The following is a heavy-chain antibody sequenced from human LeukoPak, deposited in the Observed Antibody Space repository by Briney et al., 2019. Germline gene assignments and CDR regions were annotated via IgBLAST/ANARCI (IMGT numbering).Heavy chain of an antibody. Sequence: GGSLRLSCAASGFTFSSYEMNWVRQAPGKGLEWVSYISSSAEIVFYTDSVKGRFTVSRDNAKNSLYLQMNSLRVEDTAIYYCARQRYSSSPYGMDVWGQGTTVTVSS. J-gene: IGHJ6*02. CDR3: ARQRYSSSPYGMDV. V-gene: IGHV3-48*03. CDR1: GFTFSSYE. CDR2: ISSSAEIV. D-gene: IGHD6-13*01.